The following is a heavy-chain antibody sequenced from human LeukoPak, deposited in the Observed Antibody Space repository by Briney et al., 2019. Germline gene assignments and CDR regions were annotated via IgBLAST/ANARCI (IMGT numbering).Heavy chain of an antibody. CDR1: GDSVSSHSAA. V-gene: IGHV6-1*01. CDR3: ARDLSLAMYQ. J-gene: IGHJ4*02. CDR2: TYYRSKWYN. D-gene: IGHD6-6*01. Sequence: SQTLSLTCAISGDSVSSHSAAWNWIRQSPPRGLEWVGRTYYRSKWYNDYAVSVKSRITISPDTSKNQFSLRLNSVIPEDTAVYYCARDLSLAMYQWGQGTLVTVSS.